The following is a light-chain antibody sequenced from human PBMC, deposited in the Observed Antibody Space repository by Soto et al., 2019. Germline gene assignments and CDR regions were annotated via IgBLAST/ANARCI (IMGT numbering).Light chain of an antibody. CDR3: AVWDDSLNSPL. J-gene: IGLJ2*01. CDR2: NSD. Sequence: QPVLTQPPSASGTPGQRVTISCSGSRSNIPTYSVNWFQQLPGTAPKLLIYNSDQRPSGVPDRFSGSKSGTSASLAISGRQSDDEADYYCAVWDDSLNSPLFGGGTKLTVL. CDR1: RSNIPTYS. V-gene: IGLV1-44*01.